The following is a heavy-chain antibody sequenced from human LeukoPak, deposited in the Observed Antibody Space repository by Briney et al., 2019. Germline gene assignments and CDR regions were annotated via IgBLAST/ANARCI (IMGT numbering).Heavy chain of an antibody. CDR3: AKPRENSSGVGRYFDY. Sequence: PGGSLRLSCAASGFTFSSYAMSWVRQAPGKGLEWVSAISGSGSSTYYAGSVKGRLTISRDNSKNTLYLQMSSLRAEDTAVYYCAKPRENSSGVGRYFDYWGQGTLVTVSS. J-gene: IGHJ4*02. V-gene: IGHV3-23*01. CDR1: GFTFSSYA. D-gene: IGHD6-19*01. CDR2: ISGSGSST.